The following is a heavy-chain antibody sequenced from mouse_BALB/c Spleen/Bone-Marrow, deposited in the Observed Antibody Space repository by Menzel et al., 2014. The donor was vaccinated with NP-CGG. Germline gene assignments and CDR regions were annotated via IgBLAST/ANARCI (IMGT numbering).Heavy chain of an antibody. CDR2: IDPANGNT. Sequence: EVQGVESGAELVKPGASVKLSCTASGFNIKDTYMHWVKQRPEQGLEWIGRIDPANGNTKYDPKFQGKATITADTSSNTAYLQLGSLTSEDTAVYYCARWEYYAMDYWGQGTPVTVSS. J-gene: IGHJ4*01. D-gene: IGHD4-1*01. CDR1: GFNIKDTY. CDR3: ARWEYYAMDY. V-gene: IGHV14-3*02.